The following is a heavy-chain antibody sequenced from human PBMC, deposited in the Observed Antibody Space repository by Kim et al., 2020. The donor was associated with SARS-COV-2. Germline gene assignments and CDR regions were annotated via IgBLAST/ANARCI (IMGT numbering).Heavy chain of an antibody. CDR1: GFTFSSYA. CDR2: ISYDGSNK. J-gene: IGHJ1*01. CDR3: ARDPSSSWYGEYFQH. V-gene: IGHV3-30-3*01. D-gene: IGHD6-13*01. Sequence: GGSLRLSCAASGFTFSSYAMHWVRQAPGKGLEWVAVISYDGSNKYYADSVKGRFTISRDNSKNTLYLQMNSLRAEDTAVYYCARDPSSSWYGEYFQHWGQGTLVTVSS.